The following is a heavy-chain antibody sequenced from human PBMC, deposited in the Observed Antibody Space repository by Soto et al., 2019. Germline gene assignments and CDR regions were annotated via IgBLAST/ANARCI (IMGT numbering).Heavy chain of an antibody. CDR2: IYYSGST. V-gene: IGHV4-59*12. J-gene: IGHJ4*02. Sequence: PSETLSLTCTVSGGFIISDYWIWIRQPPGQGLEWIGYIYYSGSTNYNPSLRSRVTISLDTSKNQFSLKLSSVTAADTAVYYCAAGGGLPRYYWGQGTLVTVSS. CDR3: AAGGGLPRYY. D-gene: IGHD5-12*01. CDR1: GGFIISDY.